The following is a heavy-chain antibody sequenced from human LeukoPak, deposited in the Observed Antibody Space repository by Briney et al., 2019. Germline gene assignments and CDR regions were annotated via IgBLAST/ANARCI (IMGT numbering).Heavy chain of an antibody. Sequence: GASVKVSCKASGYTFTSYGISWVRQAPGQGLEWMGWISAYNGNTNYAQKLQGRVTMTTDTSTSTAYMELSRLRSDDTAVYYCARGEGSTQLWFVSYMGVWGKGTTVTVSS. D-gene: IGHD5-18*01. V-gene: IGHV1-18*01. CDR1: GYTFTSYG. CDR2: ISAYNGNT. CDR3: ARGEGSTQLWFVSYMGV. J-gene: IGHJ6*03.